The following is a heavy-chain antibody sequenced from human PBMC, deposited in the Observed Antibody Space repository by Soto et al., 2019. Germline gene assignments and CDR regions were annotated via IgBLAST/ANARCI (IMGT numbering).Heavy chain of an antibody. CDR3: ARAGPYGGTTVDY. D-gene: IGHD4-17*01. V-gene: IGHV1-69*13. Sequence: WASVKVSCKXSGGTFSSYAISWVRQAPGQGLEWMGGIIPIFGTANYAQKFQGRVTITADESTSTAYMELSSLRSEDTAVYYCARAGPYGGTTVDYWGQGTLVTVSS. CDR2: IIPIFGTA. CDR1: GGTFSSYA. J-gene: IGHJ4*02.